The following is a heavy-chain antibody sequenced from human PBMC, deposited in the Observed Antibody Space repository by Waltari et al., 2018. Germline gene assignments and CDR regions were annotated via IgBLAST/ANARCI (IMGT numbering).Heavy chain of an antibody. CDR2: VLGRGRT. J-gene: IGHJ4*02. D-gene: IGHD2-15*01. CDR3: ARDRGRGLYLDS. Sequence: QLQLQQSGPGLVKPSEPLSLTCAVPGDSMSNNWWSWVRQSPGKGLELIGQVLGRGRTNYNPSLASRVTVSIATSNNRFSLRMPSPTAADTAMYYCARDRGRGLYLDSWSQGTLVTVSP. CDR1: GDSMSNNW. V-gene: IGHV4-4*02.